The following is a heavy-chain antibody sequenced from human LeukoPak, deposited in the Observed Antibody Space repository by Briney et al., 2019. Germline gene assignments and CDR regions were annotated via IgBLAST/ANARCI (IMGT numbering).Heavy chain of an antibody. V-gene: IGHV1-69*06. Sequence: GASVKVSCKASGGTFNSYAISWVRQAPGQGLEWMGGIIPMSDTANYPQKFRGRLTITADIPTSTVYMELSSLRSEDTAVYYCAREDDTGRYMGDDAFWGQGTVVTVSS. J-gene: IGHJ3*01. CDR1: GGTFNSYA. CDR3: AREDDTGRYMGDDAF. D-gene: IGHD1-26*01. CDR2: IIPMSDTA.